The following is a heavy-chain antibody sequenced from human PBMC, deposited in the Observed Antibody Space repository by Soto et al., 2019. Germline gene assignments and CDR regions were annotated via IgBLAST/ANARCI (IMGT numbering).Heavy chain of an antibody. J-gene: IGHJ4*02. CDR2: ISWNSGSI. CDR3: ATYLGYCSGGSCYGFDY. D-gene: IGHD2-15*01. Sequence: DVQLVESGGGLVQPGRSLRLSCAASGFTFDDYAMHWVRQAPGKGLEWVSGISWNSGSIGYADSVKGRFTISRDNAKHPPDLQVNSLGAEYTALYYCATYLGYCSGGSCYGFDYWGQGTLVTVSS. CDR1: GFTFDDYA. V-gene: IGHV3-9*01.